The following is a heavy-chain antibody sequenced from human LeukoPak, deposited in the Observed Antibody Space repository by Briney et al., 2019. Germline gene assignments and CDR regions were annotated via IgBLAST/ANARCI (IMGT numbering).Heavy chain of an antibody. CDR3: AREGHYYDGSGYYWFDA. Sequence: PSETLSLTCTVSGGSVSSGSYYWSWIRQPPGKGLGWIGDISYSGSTNYNPSLKSRVTISVDTSKNQFSLKVSSVTAADTAVYYCAREGHYYDGSGYYWFDAWGQGTLVTVSS. J-gene: IGHJ5*02. CDR1: GGSVSSGSYY. V-gene: IGHV4-61*01. D-gene: IGHD3-22*01. CDR2: ISYSGST.